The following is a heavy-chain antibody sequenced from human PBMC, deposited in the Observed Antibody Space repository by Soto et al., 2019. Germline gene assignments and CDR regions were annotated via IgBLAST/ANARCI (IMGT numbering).Heavy chain of an antibody. J-gene: IGHJ2*01. Sequence: PSETLSLTCTVSGGSISSYYWSWIRQPPGKGLEWIGYIYYSGSTYYNPSLKSRVTISVDWSKNQFALELSSVTAADTAVYYCARESRSSRYDSSGYSQFWFFDLWGRGTLVTVSS. V-gene: IGHV4-59*12. CDR3: ARESRSSRYDSSGYSQFWFFDL. D-gene: IGHD3-22*01. CDR2: IYYSGST. CDR1: GGSISSYY.